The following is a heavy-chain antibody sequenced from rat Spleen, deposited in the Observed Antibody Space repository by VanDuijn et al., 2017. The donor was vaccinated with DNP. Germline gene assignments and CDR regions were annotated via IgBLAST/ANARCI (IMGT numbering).Heavy chain of an antibody. Sequence: EVQLQESGPGLVKPSQSLSLTCSVTGYSITNDYRWHWIRKFPGNNLEWMGYVNSADITYYNPSLKRRISITRDTSKNQFFLQVNDVTTEDTATYYGASGPNGYNDCDYWGQGVMVTGSS. D-gene: IGHD1-4*01. CDR2: VNSADIT. J-gene: IGHJ2*01. CDR3: ASGPNGYNDCDY. V-gene: IGHV3-3*01. CDR1: GYSITNDYR.